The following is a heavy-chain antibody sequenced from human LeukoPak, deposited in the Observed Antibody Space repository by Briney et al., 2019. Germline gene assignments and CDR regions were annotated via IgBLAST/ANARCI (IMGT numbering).Heavy chain of an antibody. CDR3: ARGVSYYDSSGYYNEYFQH. J-gene: IGHJ1*01. CDR1: GGSISSYY. Sequence: PSETLSLTCTVSGGSISSYYWRWIRQPPGKGLEWIGYIYYSGSTNYNPSLKSRVTISVDTSKNQFSLKLSSVTAADTAVYYCARGVSYYDSSGYYNEYFQHWGQGTLVTVCS. CDR2: IYYSGST. V-gene: IGHV4-59*08. D-gene: IGHD3-22*01.